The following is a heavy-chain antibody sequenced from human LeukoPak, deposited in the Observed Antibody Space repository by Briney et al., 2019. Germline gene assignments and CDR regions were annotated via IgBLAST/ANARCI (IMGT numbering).Heavy chain of an antibody. Sequence: GGSLRLSCAASGFTFSNAWMSWVRQAPGKGLEWVGRIKSKTDGGTTDYAAPVKGRFTISRDDSKNTLYLQMNSLKTEDTAVYYCTTTSPRSYGSGIDYWGQGTLVTVSS. CDR3: TTTSPRSYGSGIDY. CDR2: IKSKTDGGTT. CDR1: GFTFSNAW. D-gene: IGHD3-10*01. J-gene: IGHJ4*02. V-gene: IGHV3-15*01.